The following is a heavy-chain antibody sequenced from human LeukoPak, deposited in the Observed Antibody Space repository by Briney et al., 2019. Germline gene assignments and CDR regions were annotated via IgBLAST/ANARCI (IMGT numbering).Heavy chain of an antibody. CDR3: ARGEDGFWSGYVEH. Sequence: GGSLRLSCAASGFTSNSYALHWVRQAPGKGLEWVAVTSYDGNNKYYAESVKGRFTISRDNSKSMLYLQMNSLRPEDTAVYYCARGEDGFWSGYVEHWGQGTLVTVSP. D-gene: IGHD3-3*01. CDR2: TSYDGNNK. V-gene: IGHV3-30-3*01. J-gene: IGHJ1*01. CDR1: GFTSNSYA.